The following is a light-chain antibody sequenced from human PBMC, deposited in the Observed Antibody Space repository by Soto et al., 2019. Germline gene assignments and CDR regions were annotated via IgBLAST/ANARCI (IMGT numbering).Light chain of an antibody. V-gene: IGKV4-1*01. CDR2: WAS. CDR1: QSVLYSSNNKNY. J-gene: IGKJ4*01. Sequence: DIVMTQSPDSLAVSLGERATINCKSSQSVLYSSNNKNYLAWYQQKPGQPPKLLIYWASIRESGVPDRFSGSGSGTDFTLTISSLQDEDVAVYYCQQYYSTPLTFGGGTKVEIK. CDR3: QQYYSTPLT.